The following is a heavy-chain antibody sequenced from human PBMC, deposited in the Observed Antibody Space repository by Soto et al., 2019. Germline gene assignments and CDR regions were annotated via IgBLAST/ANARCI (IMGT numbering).Heavy chain of an antibody. V-gene: IGHV3-74*01. CDR2: ISSDGSDT. CDR1: GFTFNKYW. J-gene: IGHJ4*02. D-gene: IGHD1-26*01. Sequence: EVQLVESGGGLVQPGGSLRLSCAASGFTFNKYWMHWVRQDPGKGLVWVSRISSDGSDTIYAGSVRGRFAVSRDNAKNMLFLQINSLTADDTAIYYFVRGWIPDQHVGYLQFWGQGTLVTVSS. CDR3: VRGWIPDQHVGYLQF.